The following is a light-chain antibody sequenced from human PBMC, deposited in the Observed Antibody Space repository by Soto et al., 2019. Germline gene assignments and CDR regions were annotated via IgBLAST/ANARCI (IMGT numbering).Light chain of an antibody. CDR2: DAS. J-gene: IGKJ5*01. CDR1: QSVSSY. CDR3: QHRGT. Sequence: EIVLTQSPATLSLSPGARATLSCRASQSVSSYLGWYQQKPGQAPRLLIYDASNRATGIPARFSGSGSGTDFSLTISSLEPEDFAVYHCQHRGTFGQGTRLEIK. V-gene: IGKV3-11*01.